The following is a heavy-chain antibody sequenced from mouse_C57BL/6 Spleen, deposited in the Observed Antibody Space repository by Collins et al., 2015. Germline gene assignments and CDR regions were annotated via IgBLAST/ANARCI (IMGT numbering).Heavy chain of an antibody. CDR1: GYTFTSYW. V-gene: IGHV1-61*01. CDR2: IYPSDSET. CDR3: ARGSHFDY. Sequence: QVQLQQPGAEPVRPGSSVKLSCKASGYTFTSYWMDWVKQRPGQGLEWIGNIYPSDSETHYNQKFKDKATLTVDKSSSTAYMQLSSLTSEDSAVYYCARGSHFDYWGQGTTLTVSS. J-gene: IGHJ2*01.